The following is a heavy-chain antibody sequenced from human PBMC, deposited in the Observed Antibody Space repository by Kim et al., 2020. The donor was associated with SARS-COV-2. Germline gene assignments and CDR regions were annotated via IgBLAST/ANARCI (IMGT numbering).Heavy chain of an antibody. J-gene: IGHJ3*02. CDR2: ISYDGSNK. D-gene: IGHD3-10*01. CDR1: GFTFSSYG. V-gene: IGHV3-30*18. CDR3: VKEMITMVRGVMSRNAFDI. Sequence: GGSLRLSCAASGFTFSSYGMHWVRQAPGKGLEWVAVISYDGSNKYYADSVKGRFTISRDNSKNTLYLQMNSLRAEDTAVYYCVKEMITMVRGVMSRNAFDIWGQGTMVTVSS.